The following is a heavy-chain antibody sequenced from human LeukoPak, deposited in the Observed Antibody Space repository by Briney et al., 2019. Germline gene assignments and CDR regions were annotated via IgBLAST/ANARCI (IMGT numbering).Heavy chain of an antibody. J-gene: IGHJ4*02. CDR2: TYYRSKWYN. CDR3: ARGRGSYYFDC. V-gene: IGHV6-1*01. CDR1: GESVSSNIAA. D-gene: IGHD3-10*01. Sequence: SQTLSLTCAISGESVSSNIAAWNWIRHSPSRGLEWLGRTYYRSKWYNDYAVSVKSRITINPDTSKNQFSLQLNAVTPEDTAVYYCARGRGSYYFDCWGQGTLVTVSS.